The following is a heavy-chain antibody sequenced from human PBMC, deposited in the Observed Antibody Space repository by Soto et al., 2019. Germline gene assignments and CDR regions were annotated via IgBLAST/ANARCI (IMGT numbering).Heavy chain of an antibody. CDR3: ASDPLITIFGADYYYGMDV. J-gene: IGHJ6*02. Sequence: ASVKVSCKASGYTFTSYGISWVRQAPGQGLEWMGWISANSGTTNYAQKFQGRVTMTRDTSISTAYMELSRLRSDDTAVYYCASDPLITIFGADYYYGMDVWGQGTTVTVSS. D-gene: IGHD3-3*01. V-gene: IGHV1-18*04. CDR2: ISANSGTT. CDR1: GYTFTSYG.